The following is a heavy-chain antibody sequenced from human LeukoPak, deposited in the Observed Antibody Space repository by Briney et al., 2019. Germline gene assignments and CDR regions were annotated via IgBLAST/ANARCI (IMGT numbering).Heavy chain of an antibody. D-gene: IGHD3-22*01. CDR2: INPSGGST. CDR3: ATAIRYYYDSSGYYPEFDY. J-gene: IGHJ4*02. Sequence: ASVKVSCKASGYTFTSYYMHWVRQAPGQGLEWMGIINPSGGSTSYAQKFQGRVIMTRDMSTSTVYMELSSLRSEDTAVYYCATAIRYYYDSSGYYPEFDYWGQGTLVTVSS. V-gene: IGHV1-46*01. CDR1: GYTFTSYY.